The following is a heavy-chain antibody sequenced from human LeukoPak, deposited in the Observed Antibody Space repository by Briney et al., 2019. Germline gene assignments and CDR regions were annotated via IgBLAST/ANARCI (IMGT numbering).Heavy chain of an antibody. J-gene: IGHJ3*02. CDR1: GFTFSAFG. V-gene: IGHV3-30*03. CDR3: ARVTRIYGRGGAFDI. D-gene: IGHD4-11*01. CDR2: LSFDGSRQ. Sequence: PGGSLRLSCAASGFTFSAFGMHWVRQAPGKGLEWVAVLSFDGSRQYYADAVRGRFIISRDISKNTLFLQMNNLRAEDTAVYYCARVTRIYGRGGAFDIWGQGTMVTVSS.